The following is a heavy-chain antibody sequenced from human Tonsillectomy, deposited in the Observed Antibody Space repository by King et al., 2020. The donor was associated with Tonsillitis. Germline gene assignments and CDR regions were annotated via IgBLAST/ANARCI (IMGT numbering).Heavy chain of an antibody. CDR2: IYYSGTT. CDR1: GGAITSYY. V-gene: IGHV4-59*01. J-gene: IGHJ3*01. D-gene: IGHD2-8*02. CDR3: ARIPHTTGSLWAFDV. Sequence: QLQESGPGLVKPSETLSLICTVSGGAITSYYWSWIRQPPGKELEWIGHIYYSGTTNYNPSLKSRVTISVDTSKRQFSLNLSSMTPADTAVYYCARIPHTTGSLWAFDVWGRGTMVTVSS.